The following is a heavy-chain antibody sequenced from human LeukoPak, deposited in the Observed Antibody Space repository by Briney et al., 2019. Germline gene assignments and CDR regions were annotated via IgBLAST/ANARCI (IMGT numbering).Heavy chain of an antibody. D-gene: IGHD1-7*01. Sequence: GASVKVSCKASGYTFTSYGISWVRQAPGQGLEWMGWISAYNGNTNYAQKLQGRVTMTTDTSTSTAYMELRSLRSDDTAVYYCARSMPMLTGTTGPKYYFDYWGQGTLVTVSS. J-gene: IGHJ4*02. V-gene: IGHV1-18*01. CDR3: ARSMPMLTGTTGPKYYFDY. CDR2: ISAYNGNT. CDR1: GYTFTSYG.